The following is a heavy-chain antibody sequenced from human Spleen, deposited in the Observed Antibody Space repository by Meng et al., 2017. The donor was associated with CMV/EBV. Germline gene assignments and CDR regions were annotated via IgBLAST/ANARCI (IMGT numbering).Heavy chain of an antibody. CDR2: SNAGNGNT. Sequence: ASVKVSCKASGYTFTSYAMHWVRQAPGQRLEWMGWSNAGNGNTKYSQEFQGRVTITRDTSASTAYMELSSLRAEDTAVYYCARAPIAAAGMMGDAFDIWGQGTMVTVSS. V-gene: IGHV1-3*02. D-gene: IGHD6-13*01. CDR1: GYTFTSYA. CDR3: ARAPIAAAGMMGDAFDI. J-gene: IGHJ3*02.